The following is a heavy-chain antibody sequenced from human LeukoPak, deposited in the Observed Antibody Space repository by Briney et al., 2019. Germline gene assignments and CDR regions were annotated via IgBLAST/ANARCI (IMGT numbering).Heavy chain of an antibody. J-gene: IGHJ4*02. Sequence: PGGSLRLSCAASGFTFSSYGMHWVRQAPGKGLEWVAVISDDGSNKYYADSVKGRFTISRDNSKNTLYLQMNSLRAEETAVYYCAKDDYDYWAFGYWGQGTLVTVSS. CDR2: ISDDGSNK. D-gene: IGHD5-12*01. CDR1: GFTFSSYG. CDR3: AKDDYDYWAFGY. V-gene: IGHV3-30*18.